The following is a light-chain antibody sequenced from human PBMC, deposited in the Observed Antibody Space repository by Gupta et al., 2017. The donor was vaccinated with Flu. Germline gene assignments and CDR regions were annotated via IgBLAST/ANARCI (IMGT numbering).Light chain of an antibody. CDR1: QSVSSY. V-gene: IGKV3-11*01. J-gene: IGKJ3*01. CDR3: QQRSNWPPFT. CDR2: DAS. Sequence: EIVLPQSPATLSLSPGERATLSCRASQSVSSYLAWYQQKPGQAPRLLIYDASNRATGIPARFSGSGSGTDFTLTISSREPEDFAGYYCQQRSNWPPFTFGHGTKVDIK.